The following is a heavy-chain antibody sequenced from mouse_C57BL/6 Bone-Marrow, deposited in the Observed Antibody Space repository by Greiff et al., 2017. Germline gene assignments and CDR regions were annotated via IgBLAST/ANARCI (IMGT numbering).Heavy chain of an antibody. CDR2: INPNYGTT. CDR3: ARPYYYGSSPYAMDY. Sequence: VQLQQSGPELVKPGASVKISCKASGYSFTDYNMNWVKQSNGESLEWIGVINPNYGTTSYNQKFKGKATLTVDQSSSTAYMQLNSLTSEDSAVYYCARPYYYGSSPYAMDYWGQGTSVTVSS. CDR1: GYSFTDYN. V-gene: IGHV1-39*01. D-gene: IGHD1-1*01. J-gene: IGHJ4*01.